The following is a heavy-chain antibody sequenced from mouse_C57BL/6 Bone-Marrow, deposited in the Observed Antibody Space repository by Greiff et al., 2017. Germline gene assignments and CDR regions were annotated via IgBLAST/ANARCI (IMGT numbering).Heavy chain of an antibody. CDR1: GFTFSSYG. D-gene: IGHD2-2*01. Sequence: EVQLQESGGDLVKPGGSLKLSCAASGFTFSSYGMSWVRQTPDKRLEWVATISSGGSYTYYPDSVKGRFTISRDNAKNTLYLQMSSLKSEDTAMYYCARHREGYDAFDYWGQGTTLTVSS. CDR2: ISSGGSYT. CDR3: ARHREGYDAFDY. V-gene: IGHV5-6*01. J-gene: IGHJ2*01.